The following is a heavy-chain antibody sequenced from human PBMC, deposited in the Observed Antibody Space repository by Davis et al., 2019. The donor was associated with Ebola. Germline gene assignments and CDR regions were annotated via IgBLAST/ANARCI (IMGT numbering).Heavy chain of an antibody. V-gene: IGHV3-21*01. CDR3: AKDGYDFWSGFYYFEY. CDR1: GFTFSTYS. CDR2: ISSSSSHT. Sequence: GESLKISCAASGFTFSTYSMNWVRQAPGKGLEWVSSISSSSSHTYYADSVKGRFTISRDNAKNSLYLQMNSLRAEDTALYYCAKDGYDFWSGFYYFEYWGQGTLVTVSS. J-gene: IGHJ4*02. D-gene: IGHD3-3*01.